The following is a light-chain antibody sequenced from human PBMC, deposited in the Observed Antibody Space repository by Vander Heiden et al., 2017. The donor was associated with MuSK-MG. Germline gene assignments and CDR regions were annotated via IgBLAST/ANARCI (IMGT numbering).Light chain of an antibody. J-gene: IGKJ2*01. Sequence: EIVLTKSPGTLSLSPGERATLSCRASQSVIINYLAWYQQRTGQAPRLLIYDASSRATGIADRFRGSGSGTDFTLTINGLEPEDSAVYYCQQYGTSPFTFGQGTKLEIK. CDR2: DAS. V-gene: IGKV3-20*01. CDR3: QQYGTSPFT. CDR1: QSVIINY.